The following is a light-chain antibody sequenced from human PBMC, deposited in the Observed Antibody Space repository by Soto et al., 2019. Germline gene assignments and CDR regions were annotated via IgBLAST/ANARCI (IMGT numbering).Light chain of an antibody. CDR2: AAS. CDR1: QVINSY. J-gene: IGKJ4*01. CDR3: QQLKSYPLT. Sequence: IQLTQSPSSLSASVGDRVTITCRASQVINSYLAWYQQKPGKAPELLIYAASTLQSGVPSRFSGSGSGTDFTLTISSLQPADFATYYCQQLKSYPLTFGGGTKVEIK. V-gene: IGKV1-9*01.